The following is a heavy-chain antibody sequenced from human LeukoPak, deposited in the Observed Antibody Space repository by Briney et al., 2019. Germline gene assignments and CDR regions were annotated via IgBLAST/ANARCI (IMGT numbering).Heavy chain of an antibody. CDR2: IRYDGSNK. J-gene: IGHJ4*02. V-gene: IGHV3-30*02. CDR1: GFTFSSYG. Sequence: GRSLRLSCAASGFTFSSYGMHWVRQAPGKGLEWVAFIRYDGSNKYYADSVKGRFTISRDNSKNTLYLQMNSLRAEDTAVYYCAKDLIAADPYYFDYWGQGTLVTVSS. D-gene: IGHD6-13*01. CDR3: AKDLIAADPYYFDY.